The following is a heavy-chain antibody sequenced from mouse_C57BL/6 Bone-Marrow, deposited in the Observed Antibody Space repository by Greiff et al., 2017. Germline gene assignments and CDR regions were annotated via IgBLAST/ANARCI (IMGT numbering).Heavy chain of an antibody. D-gene: IGHD2-4*01. V-gene: IGHV1-59*01. CDR3: ARGRYDYKFAY. CDR1: GYTFTSYW. J-gene: IGHJ3*01. Sequence: QVQLQQPGAELVRPGTSVKLSCKASGYTFTSYWMHWVKQRPGQGLEWIGVIDPSDSYTNYNQKFKGKATLTVDTSSSTAYMQLSSLTSEDSAVYYCARGRYDYKFAYWGQGTLVTVSA. CDR2: IDPSDSYT.